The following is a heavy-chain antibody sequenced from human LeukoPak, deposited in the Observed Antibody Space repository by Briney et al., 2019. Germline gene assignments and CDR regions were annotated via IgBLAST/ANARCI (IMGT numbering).Heavy chain of an antibody. CDR3: ARGGVGYCSSTSCHYYYYYYMDV. CDR1: GGTFSSYA. V-gene: IGHV1-69*05. Sequence: SVKVSCKASGGTFSSYAISWVRQAPGQGLEWMGGIIPIFGTANYAQKFQGRVTITTDESTRTAYMELSSLRSEDTAVYYCARGGVGYCSSTSCHYYYYYYMDVWGKGTTVTVSS. D-gene: IGHD2-2*03. J-gene: IGHJ6*03. CDR2: IIPIFGTA.